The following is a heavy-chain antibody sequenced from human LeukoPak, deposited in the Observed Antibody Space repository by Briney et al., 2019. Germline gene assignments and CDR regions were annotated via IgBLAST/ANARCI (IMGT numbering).Heavy chain of an antibody. J-gene: IGHJ5*02. Sequence: SETLSLTCTVSGASVSSGGYYWSWVRLHPGRGLEWSGYIFYTGDTYYNPSLKSRVTISLDTSKNQFSLNLSSVTAADAAVYYCARARYCSTTACYARFDPWGQGTLVTVSS. CDR1: GASVSSGGYY. D-gene: IGHD2-2*01. CDR2: IFYTGDT. CDR3: ARARYCSTTACYARFDP. V-gene: IGHV4-31*03.